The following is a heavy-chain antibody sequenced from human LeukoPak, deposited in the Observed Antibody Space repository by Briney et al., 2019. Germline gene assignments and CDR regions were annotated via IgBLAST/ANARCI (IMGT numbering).Heavy chain of an antibody. D-gene: IGHD3-10*01. CDR1: GFTFSSYA. Sequence: GGSLRLSCAASGFTFSSYAMHWVRQAPGKGLEWVAVISYDGSNKYYADSVKGRFTISRDNSKNTLYLQMNSLRAEDTAVYYCAREWALYYGSGSSIDYWGQGTLVTVSS. CDR2: ISYDGSNK. CDR3: AREWALYYGSGSSIDY. V-gene: IGHV3-30*04. J-gene: IGHJ4*02.